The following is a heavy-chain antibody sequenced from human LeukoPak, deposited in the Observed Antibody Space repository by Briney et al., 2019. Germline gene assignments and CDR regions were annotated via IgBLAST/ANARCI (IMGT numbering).Heavy chain of an antibody. Sequence: PGGSLRLSCVASRFTFSNYRMSWVRQAPGKGLEWVANINQDGSKKAYAESMKGRFTISRDNAKESLYLQLNSLRADDTAVYYCAKWGPHCVGDYCPALDSWGQGTLVTVSS. CDR2: INQDGSKK. CDR3: AKWGPHCVGDYCPALDS. D-gene: IGHD2-21*02. J-gene: IGHJ4*02. V-gene: IGHV3-7*01. CDR1: RFTFSNYR.